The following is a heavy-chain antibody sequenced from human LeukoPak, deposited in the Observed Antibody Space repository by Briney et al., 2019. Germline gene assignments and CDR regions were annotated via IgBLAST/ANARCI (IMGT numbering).Heavy chain of an antibody. J-gene: IGHJ4*02. CDR3: ARHVSGTVVVPAAADY. CDR2: IYYSGST. Sequence: PSETLSLTCTVSGGSISSSSYYWGWIRQPPGKGLEWIGSIYYSGSTYYNPSLKSRVTISVDTSKNQFSLKLSSVTAADTAVYYCARHVSGTVVVPAAADYWGQGTLVTVSS. V-gene: IGHV4-39*01. D-gene: IGHD2-2*01. CDR1: GGSISSSSYY.